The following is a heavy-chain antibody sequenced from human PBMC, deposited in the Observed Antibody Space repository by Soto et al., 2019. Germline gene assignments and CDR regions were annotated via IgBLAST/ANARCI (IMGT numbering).Heavy chain of an antibody. CDR1: GGTFSSYT. V-gene: IGHV1-69*04. J-gene: IGHJ5*02. D-gene: IGHD2-21*02. Sequence: GASVKVSCKASGGTFSSYTISWVRQAPGQGLEWMGRIIPILGIANYAQKFQGRVTITADKSTSTAYMELSSLRSEDTAVYYCAGDKSELVVTAIRSLIWFDPWGQGTLVTVSS. CDR2: IIPILGIA. CDR3: AGDKSELVVTAIRSLIWFDP.